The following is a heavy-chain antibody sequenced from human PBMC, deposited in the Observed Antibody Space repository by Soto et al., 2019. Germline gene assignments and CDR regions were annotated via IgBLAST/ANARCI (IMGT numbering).Heavy chain of an antibody. Sequence: QVQLVQSGAEVKKPGASVKVSCKASGYTFTSYGISWVRQAPGQGLEWMGWISTYNGNTKYAQKLQGRVTMTTDTATSTAYKELRSLRSDDTAVFYWAREMVRGVGSDYWGQGTLVTVSS. J-gene: IGHJ4*02. D-gene: IGHD3-10*01. CDR3: AREMVRGVGSDY. CDR1: GYTFTSYG. CDR2: ISTYNGNT. V-gene: IGHV1-18*01.